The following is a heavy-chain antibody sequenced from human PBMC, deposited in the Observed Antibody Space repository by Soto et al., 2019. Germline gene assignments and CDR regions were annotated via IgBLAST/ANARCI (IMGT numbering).Heavy chain of an antibody. D-gene: IGHD6-19*01. CDR3: ARVHSSGWYVEPYDA. CDR1: GFKFDDYA. V-gene: IGHV3-9*01. J-gene: IGHJ3*01. Sequence: EVLLVESGGNLARPGESLRLSCAASGFKFDDYAFHWVRQAPGKGPEWVSGINWNGAYSGYADSGKGRFTISRDNAGNSVYLQMDTLRPEDTALYYCARVHSSGWYVEPYDAWGQGTMVTVSS. CDR2: INWNGAYS.